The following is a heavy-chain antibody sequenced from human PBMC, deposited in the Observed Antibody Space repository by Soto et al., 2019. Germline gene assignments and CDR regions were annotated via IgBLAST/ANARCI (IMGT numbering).Heavy chain of an antibody. Sequence: QVQLQQWGAGLLKPSETLSLTCAVYGGSFSGYYWSWIRQPPGKGLEWIGEINHSGSTNYNPYLKSRVTISVDTSKNQFSLKLSSVTAADTAGDYCARVHGWFDPWGQGTLVTVSS. CDR2: INHSGST. J-gene: IGHJ5*02. CDR1: GGSFSGYY. CDR3: ARVHGWFDP. V-gene: IGHV4-34*01.